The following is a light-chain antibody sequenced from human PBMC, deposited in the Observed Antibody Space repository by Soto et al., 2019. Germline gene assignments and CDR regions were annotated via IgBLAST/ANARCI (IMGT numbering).Light chain of an antibody. CDR2: TLS. V-gene: IGKV2-40*01. J-gene: IGKJ1*01. CDR1: QSLLDSQNGNTY. CDR3: MQRIEFQWT. Sequence: DIVLTQTPLFLPVTPGEPASISCRSSQSLLDSQNGNTYLYCYLQKPGKSPQLLITTLSYRASALSDRLSGSGSGTDFTLKIRRVEAEDVGVYYCMQRIEFQWTFGQGTKVEVK.